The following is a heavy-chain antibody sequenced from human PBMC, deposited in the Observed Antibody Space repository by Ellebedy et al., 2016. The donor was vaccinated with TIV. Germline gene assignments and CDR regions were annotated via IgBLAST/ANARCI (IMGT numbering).Heavy chain of an antibody. J-gene: IGHJ4*02. V-gene: IGHV3-23*01. CDR1: GFTLSSYS. Sequence: GGSLRLSCAASGFTLSSYSMNWVRQAAGMGLEWVSGISGSGGNTYYADSVKGRFTLPRDNSKNTLYLQMNSLRAEDTAVYYCAKDSAGLMVYAMGYFDYWGQGTLVTVSS. CDR2: ISGSGGNT. D-gene: IGHD2-8*01. CDR3: AKDSAGLMVYAMGYFDY.